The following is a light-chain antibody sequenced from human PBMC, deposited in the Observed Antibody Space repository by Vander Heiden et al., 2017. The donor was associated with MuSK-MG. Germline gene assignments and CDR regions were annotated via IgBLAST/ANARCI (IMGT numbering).Light chain of an antibody. Sequence: QSVLTPPPSVSGAPGQRVPISCTGSSSNIGAGYDVHWYQQLPGTAPKLLIYGNSNRPSGVPDRFSGSKSGTSASLAITGLQAEDEADYYCQSYDSSLSGNYVFGTGTKVTVL. CDR2: GNS. J-gene: IGLJ1*01. CDR1: SSNIGAGYD. CDR3: QSYDSSLSGNYV. V-gene: IGLV1-40*01.